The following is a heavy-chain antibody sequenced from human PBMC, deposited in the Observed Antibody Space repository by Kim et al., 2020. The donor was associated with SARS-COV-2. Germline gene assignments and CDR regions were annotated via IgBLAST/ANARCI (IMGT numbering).Heavy chain of an antibody. CDR2: ISWNSGSI. D-gene: IGHD3-3*01. CDR1: GFTFGDYA. Sequence: GGSLRLSCAASGFTFGDYAMHWVRQAPGKGLEWVSGISWNSGSIVYADSVKGRFTISRDNAKNSLYLQMNSLRAEDTALYYCAKDKLLRFLECPDYWGQGTLVTVAS. CDR3: AKDKLLRFLECPDY. J-gene: IGHJ4*02. V-gene: IGHV3-9*01.